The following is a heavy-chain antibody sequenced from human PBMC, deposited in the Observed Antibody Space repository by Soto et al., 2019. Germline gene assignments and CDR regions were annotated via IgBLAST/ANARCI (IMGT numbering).Heavy chain of an antibody. CDR1: GFSFSSYA. CDR3: AKVSFGDYQTDDY. D-gene: IGHD4-17*01. J-gene: IGHJ4*02. CDR2: IIDSGDST. V-gene: IGHV3-23*01. Sequence: GGSLRLSCAASGFSFSSYAMSWVRQAPGKGLEWVSTIIDSGDSTYYADSVKGRFTVSRDNSKNTLYLQMNSLRAEDTDIYYCAKVSFGDYQTDDYWGQGTLVTVSS.